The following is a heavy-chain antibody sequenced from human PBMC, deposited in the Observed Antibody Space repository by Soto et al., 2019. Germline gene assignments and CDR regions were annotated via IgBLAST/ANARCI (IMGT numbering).Heavy chain of an antibody. CDR1: GYTFTSYG. D-gene: IGHD4-17*01. V-gene: IGHV1-18*01. CDR3: ARDRTSRDYGDYELSY. J-gene: IGHJ4*02. CDR2: ISAYNGNT. Sequence: GASVKVSCKASGYTFTSYGITWVRQAPGQGLEWMGRISAYNGNTNYAQKLQSRVTMTTDPSTNTAYMELRSLRSDDTAVYYCARDRTSRDYGDYELSYWGQGTLVTVSS.